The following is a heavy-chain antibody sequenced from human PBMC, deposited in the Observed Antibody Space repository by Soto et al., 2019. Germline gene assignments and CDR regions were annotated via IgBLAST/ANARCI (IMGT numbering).Heavy chain of an antibody. CDR1: GASISDYY. CDR2: VYHTGTS. Sequence: QVQLQESGPGLVKPSETLSLTCSVSGASISDYYWSWIRQPPGKGLEWVGYVYHTGTSTYNPSLKSRVAMSVDTSKKQISLRLTSVTAADTAVYFCTRELVRWFDPWGQGILVTVSS. J-gene: IGHJ5*02. D-gene: IGHD6-6*01. V-gene: IGHV4-59*01. CDR3: TRELVRWFDP.